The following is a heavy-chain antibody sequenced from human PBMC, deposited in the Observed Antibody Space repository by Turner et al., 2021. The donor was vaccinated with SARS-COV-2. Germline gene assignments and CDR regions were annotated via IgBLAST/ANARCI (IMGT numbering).Heavy chain of an antibody. CDR3: ARREGGGSLGHIDY. V-gene: IGHV5-51*01. J-gene: IGHJ4*02. CDR1: GYSFTSYW. Sequence: GSGYSFTSYWIAWVRQMPGKGLEWMGITYPGDSYTRYSPSFQGQVTISADKSISTAYLQWSSLTAPDTAMYYCARREGGGSLGHIDYWGQGTLVTVSS. CDR2: TYPGDSYT. D-gene: IGHD1-26*01.